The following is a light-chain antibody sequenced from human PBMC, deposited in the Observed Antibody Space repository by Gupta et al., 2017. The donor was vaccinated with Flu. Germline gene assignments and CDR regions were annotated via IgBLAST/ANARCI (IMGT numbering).Light chain of an antibody. CDR1: QSVLYSSNNKNY. V-gene: IGKV4-1*01. CDR2: WAS. J-gene: IGKJ3*01. CDR3: QQFDTTPLA. Sequence: DIVMTQSPDSLAVSLGERATINCTSSQSVLYSSNNKNYLAWYQQKPGQPPKLLIHWASTRESGVPDRFSGSGSGTDFTLTISSLQAEDVAVYYCQQFDTTPLAFGPGTKVNIK.